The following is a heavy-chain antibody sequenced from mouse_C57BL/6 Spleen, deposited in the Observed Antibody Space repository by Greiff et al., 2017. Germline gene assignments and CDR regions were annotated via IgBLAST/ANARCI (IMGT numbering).Heavy chain of an antibody. J-gene: IGHJ2*01. Sequence: EVMLVESGGGLVKPGGSLKLSCEASGFTFSDYGMNWVRQAPEKGLEWVAYISSGSSTIYYADTVKGRFTISRDNAKNTLFLQMTSLRSEDTSMYYCARRQYYFDYWGQGTTLTVSS. D-gene: IGHD6-1*01. V-gene: IGHV5-17*01. CDR2: ISSGSSTI. CDR1: GFTFSDYG. CDR3: ARRQYYFDY.